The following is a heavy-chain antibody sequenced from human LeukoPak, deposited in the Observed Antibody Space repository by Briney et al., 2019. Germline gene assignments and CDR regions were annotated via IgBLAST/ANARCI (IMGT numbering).Heavy chain of an antibody. Sequence: PGGSLRLSCAASGFTFSSYGMHWVRQAPGKGLEWVAVIWYGGSNKYYADSVKGRFTISRDNSKNTLYLQMNSLRAEDTAVYYCAKDSGVDYPYYFDYWGQGTLVTVSS. CDR1: GFTFSSYG. J-gene: IGHJ4*02. V-gene: IGHV3-30*02. D-gene: IGHD1-26*01. CDR3: AKDSGVDYPYYFDY. CDR2: IWYGGSNK.